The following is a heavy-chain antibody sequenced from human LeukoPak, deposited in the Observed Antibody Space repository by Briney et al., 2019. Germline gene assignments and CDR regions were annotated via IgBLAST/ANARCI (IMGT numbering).Heavy chain of an antibody. D-gene: IGHD1-1*01. CDR2: ISAHSGNT. CDR1: GYTFSTYG. Sequence: ASVKVSCKTSGYTFSTYGITWVRPAPGQGFQWMGWISAHSGNTNYAENFQGRISLTTDTSATTAYMELRSLTSDDTAVYYCARDLSSGGWTLEFDYWGQGSLVTVAS. V-gene: IGHV1-18*01. CDR3: ARDLSSGGWTLEFDY. J-gene: IGHJ4*02.